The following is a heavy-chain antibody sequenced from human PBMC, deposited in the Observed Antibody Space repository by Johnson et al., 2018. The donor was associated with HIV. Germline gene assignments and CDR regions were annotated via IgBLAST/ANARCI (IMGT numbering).Heavy chain of an antibody. J-gene: IGHJ3*02. D-gene: IGHD1-20*01. CDR3: ARDRERYHWNLGAFDI. V-gene: IGHV3-30-3*01. Sequence: QMLLVESGGGVVQPGRSLRLSCAASGFTFSAYAMHWVRQAPGKGLEWVALVSYDGSNRYYADSVKGRVTISRDNSKNTLYLQMNSLRAEDTAVYYCARDRERYHWNLGAFDIWGQGTMVTVSS. CDR2: VSYDGSNR. CDR1: GFTFSAYA.